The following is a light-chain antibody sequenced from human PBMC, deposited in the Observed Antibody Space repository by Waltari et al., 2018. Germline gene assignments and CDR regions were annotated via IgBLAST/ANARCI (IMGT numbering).Light chain of an antibody. CDR3: GTWDTSLSALI. J-gene: IGLJ2*01. Sequence: QSVLTQPPSVSAAPGQKVSISCSGSSSNLGNDYVSWYQQLPATAPKLFIYENNKRPSGIPDRFSGSKSGTSATLGITGLQTGDEADYYCGTWDTSLSALIFGGGTKLTVL. CDR2: ENN. V-gene: IGLV1-51*02. CDR1: SSNLGNDY.